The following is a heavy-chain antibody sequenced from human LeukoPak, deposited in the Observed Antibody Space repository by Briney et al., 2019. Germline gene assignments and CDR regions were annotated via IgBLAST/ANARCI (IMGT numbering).Heavy chain of an antibody. CDR1: GDSIRSSSYY. CDR2: IYYSGST. J-gene: IGHJ4*02. CDR3: ARRRRDGYKRFDY. Sequence: PSETLSLTCTVSGDSIRSSSYYWGWIRQPPGKGLEWIGSIYYSGSTYYNPSLKSRVTISVDTSKNQFSLKLSSVTAADTAVYYCARRRRDGYKRFDYWGQGILITVSS. D-gene: IGHD5-24*01. V-gene: IGHV4-39*01.